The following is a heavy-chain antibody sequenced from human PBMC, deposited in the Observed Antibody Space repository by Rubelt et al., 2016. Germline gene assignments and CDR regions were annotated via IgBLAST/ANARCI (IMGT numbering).Heavy chain of an antibody. J-gene: IGHJ1*01. CDR2: INQDGSEK. Sequence: EVQLVESGGGLVQPGGSLRLSCAASGFTFSSSWMTWVRQDTRKRLEWVATINQDGSEKYYVDSVKGRFTISRDNAKNSLYLQMNSLRAEETAVDYCAGARAGYFQHWGQGTLVTVSA. V-gene: IGHV3-7*01. CDR3: AGARAGYFQH. CDR1: GFTFSSSW.